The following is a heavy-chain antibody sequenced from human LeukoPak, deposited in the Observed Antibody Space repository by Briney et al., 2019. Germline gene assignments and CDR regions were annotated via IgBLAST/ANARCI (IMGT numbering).Heavy chain of an antibody. V-gene: IGHV3-23*01. D-gene: IGHD1-26*01. CDR3: AKDISGTVGATGY. CDR2: ISDYWGTT. CDR1: TFTFSSSA. J-gene: IGHJ4*02. Sequence: GGSLRLSCAASTFTFSSSAMSWVRQAPGKGLEWVASISDYWGTTNYADSVKGRFFISRDNSKNTLYLQMNSLRADDTAVYYCAKDISGTVGATGYWGQGTLVTVSS.